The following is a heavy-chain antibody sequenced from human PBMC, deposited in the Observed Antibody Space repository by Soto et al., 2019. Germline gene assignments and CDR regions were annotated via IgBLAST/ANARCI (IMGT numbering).Heavy chain of an antibody. CDR2: INAGNGNT. CDR1: GYTFTSYA. Sequence: QVQLVQSGAEVKKPGASVKVSCKASGYTFTSYAMHWVRQAPGQRLEWMGWINAGNGNTKYSQKFQGRVTITRDTSASTADMELSSLRSEDTALYYCARVPLVPAAMRCGGGCFDPWGQGTLVTGSS. CDR3: ARVPLVPAAMRCGGGCFDP. V-gene: IGHV1-3*01. J-gene: IGHJ5*02. D-gene: IGHD2-2*01.